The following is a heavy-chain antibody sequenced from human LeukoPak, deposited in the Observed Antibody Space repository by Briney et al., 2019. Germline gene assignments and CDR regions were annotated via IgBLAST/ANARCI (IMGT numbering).Heavy chain of an antibody. J-gene: IGHJ4*02. CDR1: GGSFSGYY. Sequence: SETLSLTCSVYGGSFSGYYWSWIRQPPGKGLEWIGEINHSGRTNYNQSLKSRATISVDTSKTPFSLKLSSVTAADTAVYYCARMGKVNCKLDYWGQGTLVTVSS. D-gene: IGHD1-20*01. CDR2: INHSGRT. CDR3: ARMGKVNCKLDY. V-gene: IGHV4-34*01.